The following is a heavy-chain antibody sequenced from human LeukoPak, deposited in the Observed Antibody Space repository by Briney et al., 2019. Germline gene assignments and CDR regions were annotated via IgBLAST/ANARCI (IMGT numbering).Heavy chain of an antibody. V-gene: IGHV3-53*01. CDR2: ICSGGST. J-gene: IGHJ3*02. CDR3: ASIPYYYGSGSSHAFDI. D-gene: IGHD3-10*01. Sequence: GGSLRLSCAASGFTVSSNYMSWVRQAPGKGLEWVSVICSGGSTYYADSVKGRFTISRDNSKNTLYLQMNSLRAEDTAVYYCASIPYYYGSGSSHAFDIWGQGTMVTVSS. CDR1: GFTVSSNY.